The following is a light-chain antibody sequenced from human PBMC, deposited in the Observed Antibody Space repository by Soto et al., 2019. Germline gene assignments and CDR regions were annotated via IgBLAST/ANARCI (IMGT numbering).Light chain of an antibody. V-gene: IGKV3-20*01. Sequence: ESVLTQSPGTLSLSPGDRATLSCRASQSVRSGHLAWYQQKPCQAPRLVIYAASTRATGLPDTFSGGGSGTDFNLTISIVDPEDFAVDYCYQYGRSASSYPFGPGTKVAIK. CDR2: AAS. CDR1: QSVRSGH. J-gene: IGKJ3*01. CDR3: YQYGRSASSYP.